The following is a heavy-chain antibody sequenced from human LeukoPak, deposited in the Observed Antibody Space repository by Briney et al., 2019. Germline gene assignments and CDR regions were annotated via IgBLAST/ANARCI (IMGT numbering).Heavy chain of an antibody. J-gene: IGHJ4*02. CDR1: GFTFSSYG. CDR2: ISGSGGST. Sequence: GGSLRLSCAASGFTFSSYGMSWVRQAPGKGLEWVSAISGSGGSTYYADSVKSRFTISRDNSKNTLYLQMNSLRAEDTAVYYCAKGVVLLWFGELFLFDYWGQGTLVTVSS. V-gene: IGHV3-23*01. D-gene: IGHD3-10*01. CDR3: AKGVVLLWFGELFLFDY.